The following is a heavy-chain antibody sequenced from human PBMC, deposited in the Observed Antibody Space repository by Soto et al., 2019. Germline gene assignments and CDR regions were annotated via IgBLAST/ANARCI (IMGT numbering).Heavy chain of an antibody. CDR1: GFTFSGYS. J-gene: IGHJ6*02. CDR2: ISGPSIYI. D-gene: IGHD2-21*01. CDR3: ATGIRNGFNV. Sequence: EVQLVESGGGLVKPGGSLRLSCVASGFTFSGYSINWVRQARGKGLEWVSYISGPSIYIYYADSVKGRFTISRDNAKSAVYLQMNSLRAEYTAVYYCATGIRNGFNVWGQGTTVSVSS. V-gene: IGHV3-21*01.